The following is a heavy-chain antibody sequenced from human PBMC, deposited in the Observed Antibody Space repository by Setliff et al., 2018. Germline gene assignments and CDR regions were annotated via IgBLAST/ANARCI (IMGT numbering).Heavy chain of an antibody. CDR2: IGGNGVTT. V-gene: IGHV3-23*01. CDR3: AKSLRLASSGSYWFDP. D-gene: IGHD3-10*01. J-gene: IGHJ5*02. CDR1: GVTFITYA. Sequence: GGSLRLSCAASGVTFITYAWSWVRQAPGKGLEWVATIGGNGVTTFYTDSVKGRFTISRGNSKMYLQMDSLRAEDTALYYCAKSLRLASSGSYWFDPWGQGTLVTVSS.